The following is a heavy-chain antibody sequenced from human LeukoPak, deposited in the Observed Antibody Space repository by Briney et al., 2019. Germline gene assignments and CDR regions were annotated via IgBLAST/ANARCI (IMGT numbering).Heavy chain of an antibody. CDR1: GFTFSSYG. J-gene: IGHJ4*02. CDR2: IRYDGSNK. Sequence: PGGSLRLSCAASGFTFSSYGMHWVRQAPGKGLEWVAFIRYDGSNKYYADSVKGRFTISRDNSKNTLYLQMNSLRAEDTAVYYCAKDTSIAARVPGWYFDYWGQGTLVTVSS. CDR3: AKDTSIAARVPGWYFDY. D-gene: IGHD6-6*01. V-gene: IGHV3-30*02.